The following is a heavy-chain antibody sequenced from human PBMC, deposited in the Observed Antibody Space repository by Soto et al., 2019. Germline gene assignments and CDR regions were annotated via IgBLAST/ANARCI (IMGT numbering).Heavy chain of an antibody. J-gene: IGHJ5*02. D-gene: IGHD6-13*01. CDR2: ISGSGGST. CDR3: AKGHSSSWYFNWFDP. Sequence: GGSLRLFCAASGFTFSSYAMIWVRQAPGKGLEWVSAISGSGGSTYYADSVKGRFTISRDNSKNTLYLQMNSLRAEDTAVYYCAKGHSSSWYFNWFDPWGQGTLVTVSS. CDR1: GFTFSSYA. V-gene: IGHV3-23*01.